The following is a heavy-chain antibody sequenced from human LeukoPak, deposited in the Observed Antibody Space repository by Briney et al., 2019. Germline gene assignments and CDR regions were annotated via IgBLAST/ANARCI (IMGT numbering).Heavy chain of an antibody. CDR3: ARDRGSSWYGTFDY. CDR2: IYYSGST. D-gene: IGHD6-13*01. J-gene: IGHJ4*02. CDR1: GGSFSSGSYY. Sequence: SETLSLTCIVSGGSFSSGSYYWSWIRQHPGKGLEWIGYIYYSGSTYYNPSLKSRVTISVDTSKNQFSLKLSSVTAADTAVYYCARDRGSSWYGTFDYWGQGTLVTVSS. V-gene: IGHV4-31*03.